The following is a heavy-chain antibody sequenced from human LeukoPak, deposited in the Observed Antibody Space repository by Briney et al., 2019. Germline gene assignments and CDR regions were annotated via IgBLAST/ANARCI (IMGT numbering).Heavy chain of an antibody. CDR1: GYTFTVYF. CDR2: INPNSGGT. Sequence: ASVKVSCKASGYTFTVYFMHWVRQAPGQGLEWMGWINPNSGGTNYAQKFQGRVTMTRDTSISTAYMELSRLRSDDTAVYYCARDSRNYYDSRGGGDEAFDIWGQGTMVTVSS. V-gene: IGHV1-2*02. CDR3: ARDSRNYYDSRGGGDEAFDI. J-gene: IGHJ3*02. D-gene: IGHD3-22*01.